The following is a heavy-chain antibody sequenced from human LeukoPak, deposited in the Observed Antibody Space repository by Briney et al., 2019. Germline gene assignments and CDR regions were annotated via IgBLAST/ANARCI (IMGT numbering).Heavy chain of an antibody. CDR2: IIPIFGTA. J-gene: IGHJ4*02. D-gene: IGHD3-22*01. V-gene: IGHV1-69*13. CDR1: GGTFSSYA. CDR3: ASAPTYDYYDSSGYSDY. Sequence: SVRVSCKASGGTFSSYAISWVRQAPGQGLEWMGGIIPIFGTANYAQKFQGRVTITADESTSTAYMELSSLRSEDTAVYYCASAPTYDYYDSSGYSDYWGQGTLVTVSS.